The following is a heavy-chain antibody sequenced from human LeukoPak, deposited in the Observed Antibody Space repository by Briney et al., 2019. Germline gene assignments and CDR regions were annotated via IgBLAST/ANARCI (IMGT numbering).Heavy chain of an antibody. Sequence: SETLSLTCTVSGGSISSYYWSWIRQPPGKGLEWIGYIYYTGSTNYNPSLKSRVTISVDTSKNQFSLKLSSVTAADTAVYYCARDRMDGLLWFGELRDAFDIWGQGTMVTVSS. D-gene: IGHD3-10*01. CDR1: GGSISSYY. J-gene: IGHJ3*02. V-gene: IGHV4-59*12. CDR2: IYYTGST. CDR3: ARDRMDGLLWFGELRDAFDI.